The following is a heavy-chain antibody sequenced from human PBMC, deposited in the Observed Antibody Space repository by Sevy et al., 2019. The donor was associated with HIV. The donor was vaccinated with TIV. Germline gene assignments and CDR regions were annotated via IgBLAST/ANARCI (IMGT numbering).Heavy chain of an antibody. J-gene: IGHJ6*03. CDR3: AGVRGRSRGYYYGSGSYADYYYYMDV. CDR2: IYYSGST. CDR1: GGSISSYY. Sequence: SETLSLTCTVSGGSISSYYWSWIRQPPGKGLEWIGYIYYSGSTNYNPSLKSRVTISVVTSKNQFSLKLTSVTAADTAVYYCAGVRGRSRGYYYGSGSYADYYYYMDVWVKGTTVTVSS. D-gene: IGHD3-10*01. V-gene: IGHV4-59*01.